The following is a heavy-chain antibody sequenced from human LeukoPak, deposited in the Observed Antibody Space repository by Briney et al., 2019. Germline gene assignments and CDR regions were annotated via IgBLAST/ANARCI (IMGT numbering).Heavy chain of an antibody. Sequence: GGSLRLSCAASGITFSSYGMHWVRQAPGKGLEWVAFIRYDGSNKYYADSVKGRFTISRDNSKNTLYLQMNSLRAEDTAVYYCAKDYGSGSYFDYWGQGTLVTVSS. J-gene: IGHJ4*02. CDR2: IRYDGSNK. CDR3: AKDYGSGSYFDY. D-gene: IGHD3-10*01. CDR1: GITFSSYG. V-gene: IGHV3-30*02.